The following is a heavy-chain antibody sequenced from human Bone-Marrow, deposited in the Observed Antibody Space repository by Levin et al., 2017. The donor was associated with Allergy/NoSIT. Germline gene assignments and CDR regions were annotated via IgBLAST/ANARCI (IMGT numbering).Heavy chain of an antibody. Sequence: KISCKASGGTSSSYAISWVRQAPGQGLEWMGGIIPMFGIANYAQKFQGRVTITADESTSTAYMELSSLRSDDTAVYYCARGPKLGPSNSFDYWGQGTLVTVSS. CDR2: IIPMFGIA. J-gene: IGHJ4*02. CDR1: GGTSSSYA. D-gene: IGHD7-27*01. CDR3: ARGPKLGPSNSFDY. V-gene: IGHV1-69*01.